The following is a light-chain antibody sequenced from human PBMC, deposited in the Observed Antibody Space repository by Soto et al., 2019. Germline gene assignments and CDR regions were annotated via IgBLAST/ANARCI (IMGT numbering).Light chain of an antibody. Sequence: EIVLTQSPGTLSLSPGERATLSCRASQSVSSSYLAWYQQKPGQAPRLLIYGASSRATGIPDRFSGSGSGTDFTLTISRLEPEDFAEYYCQQYGSSPRFGGGTKVEIK. J-gene: IGKJ4*01. V-gene: IGKV3-20*01. CDR3: QQYGSSPR. CDR2: GAS. CDR1: QSVSSSY.